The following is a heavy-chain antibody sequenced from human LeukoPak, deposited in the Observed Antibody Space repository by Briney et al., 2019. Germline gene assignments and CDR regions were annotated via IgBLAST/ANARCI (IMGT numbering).Heavy chain of an antibody. V-gene: IGHV3-48*03. J-gene: IGHJ3*01. CDR3: AKDISPGIAAAGPY. D-gene: IGHD6-13*01. CDR1: GFTFSSYE. Sequence: GGSLRLSCAASGFTFSSYEMNWVRQAPGKGLEWVSYISSSGSTIYYADSVKGRFTISRDNAKNSLYLQMNSLRAEDTALYYCAKDISPGIAAAGPYWGQGTMVTVSS. CDR2: ISSSGSTI.